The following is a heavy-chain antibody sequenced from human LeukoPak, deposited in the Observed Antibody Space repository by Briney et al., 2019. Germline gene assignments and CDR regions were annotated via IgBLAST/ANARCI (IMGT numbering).Heavy chain of an antibody. D-gene: IGHD2-2*01. J-gene: IGHJ4*02. CDR2: INWNGGSI. V-gene: IGHV3-20*04. CDR3: ARDWARKDIVVVPAAIPFDY. Sequence: PGGSLRLSCAASGFTFDDYGMSWVRQAPGKGLEWVSGINWNGGSIGYADSVKGRFTISRDNAKNSLYLQMNSLRAEDTALYYCARDWARKDIVVVPAAIPFDYWGQGTLVTVSS. CDR1: GFTFDDYG.